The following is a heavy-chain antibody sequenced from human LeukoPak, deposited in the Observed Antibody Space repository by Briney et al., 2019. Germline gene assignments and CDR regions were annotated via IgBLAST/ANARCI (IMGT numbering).Heavy chain of an antibody. J-gene: IGHJ5*02. D-gene: IGHD6-13*01. V-gene: IGHV4-59*01. CDR2: IYYSGST. Sequence: SETLSLTCTVSGGSISSYYWSWIRQPPGKGLEWIGYIYYSGSTNYNPSPKSRVTISVDTSKNQFSLKLSSVTAADTAVYYCAREVVFSSDAVIDWFDPWGQGTLVTVSS. CDR1: GGSISSYY. CDR3: AREVVFSSDAVIDWFDP.